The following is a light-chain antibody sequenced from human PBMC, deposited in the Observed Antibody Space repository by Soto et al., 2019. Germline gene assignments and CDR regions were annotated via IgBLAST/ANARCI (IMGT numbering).Light chain of an antibody. Sequence: DIQMTQSPSYVYASVGDTVTFTCRASEDVSRWLGWYQHKPGRAPSLLIFGATSLQDGVPSRFSATESGTHFTLTINGVQPDDFATYFCQQTNVFPRSFGQGTKLDFK. V-gene: IGKV1D-12*01. J-gene: IGKJ2*01. CDR1: EDVSRW. CDR2: GAT. CDR3: QQTNVFPRS.